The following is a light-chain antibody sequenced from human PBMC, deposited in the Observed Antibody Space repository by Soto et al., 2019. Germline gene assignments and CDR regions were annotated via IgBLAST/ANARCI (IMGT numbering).Light chain of an antibody. Sequence: DIQMTQSPSTLSASVGDRVTITCRASQSISSWLAWYQQKPGKAPKLLIYDASSLESGVPSRFSGSGSRTEFTLTISSLQPDDFASYHCQQYKTFFLTFGGGTKVEIK. J-gene: IGKJ4*01. V-gene: IGKV1-5*01. CDR1: QSISSW. CDR3: QQYKTFFLT. CDR2: DAS.